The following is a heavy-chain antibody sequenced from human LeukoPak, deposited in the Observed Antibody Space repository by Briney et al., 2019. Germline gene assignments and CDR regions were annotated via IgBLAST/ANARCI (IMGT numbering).Heavy chain of an antibody. V-gene: IGHV3-48*04. J-gene: IGHJ6*04. CDR1: GFTFSSYG. CDR3: ASVGPDLDV. Sequence: GGSLRLSCAASGFTFSSYGMHWVRQAPGKGLEWVSYISSSGSTIYYADSVKGRFTISRDNAKNSLYLQMNSLRAEDTAVYYCASVGPDLDVWGKGTTVTVSS. D-gene: IGHD1-26*01. CDR2: ISSSGSTI.